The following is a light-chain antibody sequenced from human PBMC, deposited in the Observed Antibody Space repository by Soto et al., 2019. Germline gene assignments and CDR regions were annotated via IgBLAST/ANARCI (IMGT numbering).Light chain of an antibody. CDR2: AAS. J-gene: IGKJ5*01. V-gene: IGKV3-20*01. Sequence: EVVLTQSPGTLSLSPGERATLSCRASQSISTNYLAWYQQKPGQAPKLFIYAASSRLTGIPDRFSGSGSGTDFTLTISRLEPEDFALYYCQQYGRTFGQGTRLDIK. CDR1: QSISTNY. CDR3: QQYGRT.